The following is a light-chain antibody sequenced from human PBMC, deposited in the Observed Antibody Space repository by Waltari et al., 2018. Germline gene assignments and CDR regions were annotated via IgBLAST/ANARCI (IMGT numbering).Light chain of an antibody. J-gene: IGLJ1*01. V-gene: IGLV3-25*03. Sequence: SYELTQPPSVSVSPGQTARITCPGDALPKQSAYWYQQKPDQAPVLLIYKDSERPSGIPERFSGSSSGTTVTLTISGVQADDEADYYCQSADSSGTQGVFGTGTKVTVL. CDR2: KDS. CDR3: QSADSSGTQGV. CDR1: ALPKQS.